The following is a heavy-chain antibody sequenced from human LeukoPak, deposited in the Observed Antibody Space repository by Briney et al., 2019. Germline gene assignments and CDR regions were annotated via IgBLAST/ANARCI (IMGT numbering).Heavy chain of an antibody. CDR2: ISWNSGSI. CDR3: AKDPNSSGWYYFDY. J-gene: IGHJ4*02. D-gene: IGHD6-19*01. Sequence: GGSLRLSCAASGFTFDDYAMHWVRQAPGKGLEWVSGISWNSGSIGYADSVKGRFTISRDNAKNSLYLQMNSLRAEDTALYYCAKDPNSSGWYYFDYWGQGTLVTVSS. V-gene: IGHV3-9*01. CDR1: GFTFDDYA.